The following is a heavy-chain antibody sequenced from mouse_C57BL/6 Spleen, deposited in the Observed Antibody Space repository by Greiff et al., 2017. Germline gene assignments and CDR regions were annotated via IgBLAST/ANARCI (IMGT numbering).Heavy chain of an antibody. V-gene: IGHV1-26*01. J-gene: IGHJ2*01. D-gene: IGHD3-1*01. Sequence: VQLKESGPELVKPGASVKISCKASGYTFTDYYMNWVKQSHGKSLEWIGDINPNNGGTSYNQKFKGKATLTVDKSSSTAYMELRSLTSEDSAVYYCARSGEPLYFDYWGQGTTLTVSS. CDR2: INPNNGGT. CDR1: GYTFTDYY. CDR3: ARSGEPLYFDY.